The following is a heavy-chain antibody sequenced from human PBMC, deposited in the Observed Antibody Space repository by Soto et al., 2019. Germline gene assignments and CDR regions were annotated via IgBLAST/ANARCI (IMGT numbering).Heavy chain of an antibody. Sequence: ASVKVSCKASGYTFTSYAMHWVXQAPGQRLEWMGWINAGNGNTKYSQKFQGRVTITRDTSASTAYMELSSLRSEDTAVYYCARVLAPYYDFWSGYSHYYYSGMDVWGQGTTVTVSS. CDR2: INAGNGNT. CDR3: ARVLAPYYDFWSGYSHYYYSGMDV. CDR1: GYTFTSYA. V-gene: IGHV1-3*01. J-gene: IGHJ6*02. D-gene: IGHD3-3*01.